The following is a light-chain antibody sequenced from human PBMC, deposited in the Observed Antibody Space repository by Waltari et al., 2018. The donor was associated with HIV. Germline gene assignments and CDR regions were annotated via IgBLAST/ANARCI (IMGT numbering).Light chain of an antibody. CDR3: MQALQTPLT. J-gene: IGKJ1*01. CDR2: LGS. Sequence: DIVMTQSPLFLPVNPGEPASISCRSSQSLLHSNGYNYLDWYLQKPGQSPQLLIYLGSNRASGVPDRFSGSGSGTDFTLKISRVEAEDVGVYYCMQALQTPLTFGQGTKVEIK. CDR1: QSLLHSNGYNY. V-gene: IGKV2-28*01.